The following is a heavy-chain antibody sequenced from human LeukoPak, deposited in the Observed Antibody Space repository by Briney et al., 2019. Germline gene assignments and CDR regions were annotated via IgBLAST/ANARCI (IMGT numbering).Heavy chain of an antibody. D-gene: IGHD6-13*01. CDR1: GGSISSYY. V-gene: IGHV4-59*01. CDR3: VGLIAAAGIDYFDY. CDR2: IYYSGST. J-gene: IGHJ4*02. Sequence: SETLSLTCTVSGGSISSYYWSWIRQPPGKGLEWIGYIYYSGSTNYNPSLKSRVTISVDTSKNQFSLKLSSVTAADTAVYYCVGLIAAAGIDYFDYWGQRTLVTVSS.